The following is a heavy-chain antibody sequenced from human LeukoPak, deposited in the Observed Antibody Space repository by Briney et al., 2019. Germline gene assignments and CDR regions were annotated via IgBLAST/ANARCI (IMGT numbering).Heavy chain of an antibody. D-gene: IGHD3-10*01. Sequence: PSETLSLTCAVYGGPFSGYYWSWIRQPPGKGLEWIGEINHSGSTNYNPSLKSRVTISVDTSKNQFSLKLSSVTAADTAVYYCARVLLWFGAINYFDYWGQGTLVTVSS. V-gene: IGHV4-34*01. CDR2: INHSGST. CDR1: GGPFSGYY. J-gene: IGHJ4*02. CDR3: ARVLLWFGAINYFDY.